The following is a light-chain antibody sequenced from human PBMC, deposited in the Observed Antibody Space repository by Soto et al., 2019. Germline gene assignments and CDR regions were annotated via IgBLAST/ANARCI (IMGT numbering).Light chain of an antibody. CDR1: QSVVSN. V-gene: IGKV3D-15*01. CDR3: QQYNNWPPIT. CDR2: GVS. J-gene: IGKJ5*01. Sequence: DIVMTQSPATLSVSPGEGATLSCRSSQSVVSNLAWYQQKPAQAPRLLIYGVSTRATGTPARFSCSGSGTEFTLTISSVQSEDFAVYYCQQYNNWPPITFGHGTRLEIK.